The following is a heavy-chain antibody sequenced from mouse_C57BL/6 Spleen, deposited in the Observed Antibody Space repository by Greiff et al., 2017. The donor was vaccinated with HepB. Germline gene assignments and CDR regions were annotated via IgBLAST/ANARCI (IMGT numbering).Heavy chain of an antibody. CDR1: GYTFTSYW. Sequence: VKLQQPGAELVKPGASVKLSCKASGYTFTSYWMHWVKQRPGRGLEWIGRIDPNSGGTKYNEQFKSKATLTVDKPSSTAYMQLSSLTSEDSAVYYCARAYYSNYYYFDYWGQGTTLTVSS. D-gene: IGHD2-5*01. V-gene: IGHV1-72*01. J-gene: IGHJ2*01. CDR3: ARAYYSNYYYFDY. CDR2: IDPNSGGT.